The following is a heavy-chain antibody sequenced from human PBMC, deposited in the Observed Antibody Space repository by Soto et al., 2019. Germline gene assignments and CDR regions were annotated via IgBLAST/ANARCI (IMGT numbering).Heavy chain of an antibody. CDR2: ISYDGSNK. J-gene: IGHJ6*02. V-gene: IGHV3-30-3*01. Sequence: QVQLVESGGGVVQPGRSLRLSCAASGFTFSSYAMHWVRQAPGKGLEWVAVISYDGSNKYYADSVKGRFTISRDNSKNTLYLQMNSLRAEDTAVYYCARSQGIAAAGMRRYYYGMDVWGQGTTVTVSS. CDR3: ARSQGIAAAGMRRYYYGMDV. CDR1: GFTFSSYA. D-gene: IGHD6-13*01.